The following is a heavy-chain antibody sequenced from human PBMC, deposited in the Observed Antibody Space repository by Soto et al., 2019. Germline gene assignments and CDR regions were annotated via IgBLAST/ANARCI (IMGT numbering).Heavy chain of an antibody. J-gene: IGHJ5*02. V-gene: IGHV4-30-2*01. CDR1: GDTISTGGYS. D-gene: IGHD4-17*01. CDR2: NYHSGNR. Sequence: QLQLQESGSRLVKSSETLSLTCGVSGDTISTGGYSWAWIRQPPGKALAWIGHNYHSGNRYYNPSLKSRVIISLDRSKNQFSLKVGSVTAADTGVYYCARETYSDYVGYLDPWGQGTLVTVSS. CDR3: ARETYSDYVGYLDP.